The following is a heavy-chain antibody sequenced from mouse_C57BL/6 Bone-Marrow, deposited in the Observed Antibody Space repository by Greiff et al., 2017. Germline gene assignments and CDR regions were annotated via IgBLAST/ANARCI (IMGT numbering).Heavy chain of an antibody. CDR3: TRGGDVTY. V-gene: IGHV1-15*01. J-gene: IGHJ2*01. Sequence: VQLQQSGAELVRPGASVTLSCKASGYTFTDYEMHWVKQTPVHGLEWIGAIDPETGGTAYNQKFKGKAILTAEKSSSTAYMELRSLTSEDSAVYYCTRGGDVTYWGQGTTLTVSS. CDR2: IDPETGGT. CDR1: GYTFTDYE. D-gene: IGHD2-13*01.